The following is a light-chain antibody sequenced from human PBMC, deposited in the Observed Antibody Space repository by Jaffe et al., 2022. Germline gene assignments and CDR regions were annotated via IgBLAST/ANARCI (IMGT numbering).Light chain of an antibody. CDR3: QQSDSVPAT. J-gene: IGKJ1*01. Sequence: DIQMTQSPSSLSASVGDRVTITCRASQNIGNYLNWYQQRPGKAPNHLIYATSSLKSGVPSRFSGSGSGTDFTLTIGSLQPEDFATYYCQQSDSVPATFGQGTKVEI. V-gene: IGKV1-39*01. CDR1: QNIGNY. CDR2: ATS.